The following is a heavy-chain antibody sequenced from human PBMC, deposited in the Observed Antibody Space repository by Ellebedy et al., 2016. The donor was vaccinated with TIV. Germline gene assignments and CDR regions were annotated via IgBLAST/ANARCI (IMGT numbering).Heavy chain of an antibody. CDR3: ARGGRGYDILTGYYIPTSYYYMDV. J-gene: IGHJ6*03. Sequence: ASVKVSCXASGGTFSSYAISWVRQAPGQGLEWMGWISAYKGNTNYAQKLQGRVTMTTDTSTSTAYMELRSLRSDDTAVYYCARGGRGYDILTGYYIPTSYYYMDVWGKGTTVTVSS. CDR2: ISAYKGNT. D-gene: IGHD3-9*01. CDR1: GGTFSSYA. V-gene: IGHV1-18*01.